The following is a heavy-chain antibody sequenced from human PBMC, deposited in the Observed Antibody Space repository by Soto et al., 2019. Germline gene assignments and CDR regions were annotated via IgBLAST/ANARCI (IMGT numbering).Heavy chain of an antibody. Sequence: QVQLVESGGGVVQPGRSPRLSCVASGFTFSTYTMYWVRQAPGKGLEWVALISNDGVDKYFADSVKGRFTISRDNSKNTLFLQMNSLRGEDTAVYFCARVTDPFSWFNPYYFDSWGQGTLVTVSS. CDR3: ARVTDPFSWFNPYYFDS. D-gene: IGHD6-13*01. CDR1: GFTFSTYT. V-gene: IGHV3-30-3*01. CDR2: ISNDGVDK. J-gene: IGHJ4*02.